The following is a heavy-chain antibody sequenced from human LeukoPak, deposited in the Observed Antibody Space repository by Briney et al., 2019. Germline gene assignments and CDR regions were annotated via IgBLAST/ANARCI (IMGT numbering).Heavy chain of an antibody. V-gene: IGHV3-23*01. Sequence: GGSLRLSCAASGFTFSNAWMSWVRQAPGKGLEWVSAISGSGGSTYYADSVKGRFTISRDNSKNTLYLQMNSLRAEETAVYYCAKDRCSSTTCHGPNWFDPWGQGTLVTVSS. D-gene: IGHD2-2*01. CDR3: AKDRCSSTTCHGPNWFDP. CDR1: GFTFSNAW. CDR2: ISGSGGST. J-gene: IGHJ5*02.